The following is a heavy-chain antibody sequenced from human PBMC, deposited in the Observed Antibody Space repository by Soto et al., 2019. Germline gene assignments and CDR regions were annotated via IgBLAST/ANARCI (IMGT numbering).Heavy chain of an antibody. CDR1: GYTFFNYD. Sequence: QVHLVQSGVEVKTPGASVKVSCQASGYTFFNYDISWVRQAPGQGLEWMGWISTYSGDTKYAQKFQGRVTITTDTSTTTAYLELRSLRSDETAVYYCARHHGPTTSENWFDPWGQGTRVTVSS. CDR2: ISTYSGDT. J-gene: IGHJ5*02. D-gene: IGHD5-12*01. CDR3: ARHHGPTTSENWFDP. V-gene: IGHV1-18*01.